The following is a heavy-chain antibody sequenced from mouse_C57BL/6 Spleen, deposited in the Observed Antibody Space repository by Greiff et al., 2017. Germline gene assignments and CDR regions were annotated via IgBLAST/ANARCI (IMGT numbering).Heavy chain of an antibody. CDR1: GFTFSDYY. CDR2: INYDGSSH. Sequence: EVKLVESEGGLVQPGSSMKLSCTASGFTFSDYYMAWVRQVPEKGLEWVANINYDGSSHYYLDSLKSRFIISRDNAKNILYRQMSSLKSEDTATYYCARDRDHSNRGARDYWGQGTSVTVSS. CDR3: ARDRDHSNRGARDY. J-gene: IGHJ4*01. V-gene: IGHV5-16*01. D-gene: IGHD2-5*01.